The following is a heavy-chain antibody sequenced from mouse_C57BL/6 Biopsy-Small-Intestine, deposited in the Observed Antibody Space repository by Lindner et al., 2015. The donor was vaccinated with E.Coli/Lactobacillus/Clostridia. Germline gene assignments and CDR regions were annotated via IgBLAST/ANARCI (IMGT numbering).Heavy chain of an antibody. Sequence: SVKVSCKASGGTFTSYSISWIRQAPGQGLEWMGGIIPIFGTANYAQKFQGRVTITADESTSIAYMELSSLTSEDTAFYYCARARGVRFSEWLLTDWGQGTLVTVSS. V-gene: IGHV1S26*01. D-gene: IGHD1-3*01. J-gene: IGHJ4*01. CDR1: GGTFTSYS. CDR2: IIPIFGTA. CDR3: ARARGVRFSEWLLTD.